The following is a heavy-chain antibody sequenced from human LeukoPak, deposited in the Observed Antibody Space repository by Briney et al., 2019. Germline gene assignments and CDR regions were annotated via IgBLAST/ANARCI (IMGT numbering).Heavy chain of an antibody. D-gene: IGHD1-26*01. CDR1: GYSISSGYY. CDR2: IYHSGST. J-gene: IGHJ4*02. V-gene: IGHV4-38-2*02. CDR3: ATELVGATPYFDY. Sequence: PSETLSLTCTVSGYSISSGYYWGWIRQPPGKGLEWIGSIYHSGSTYYNPSLKSRVTISVDTSKNQFSLKLSSVTAADTAVYYCATELVGATPYFDYWGQGTLVTVS.